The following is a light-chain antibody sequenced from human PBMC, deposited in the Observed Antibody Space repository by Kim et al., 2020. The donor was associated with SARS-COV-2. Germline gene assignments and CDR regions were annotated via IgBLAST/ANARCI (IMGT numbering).Light chain of an antibody. J-gene: IGKJ2*01. CDR3: QQRSASPPGYIYS. CDR1: HNMYSY. Sequence: GERATLSGRSSHNMYSYVDWYQQKPGQAPRLITFDASNRTTGTPARFSGSGSGTDFTLTISSLEPEDSAAYYCQQRSASPPGYIYSFGQGTKLEI. V-gene: IGKV3-11*01. CDR2: DAS.